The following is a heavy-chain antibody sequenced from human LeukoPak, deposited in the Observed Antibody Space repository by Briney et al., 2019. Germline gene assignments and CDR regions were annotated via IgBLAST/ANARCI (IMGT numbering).Heavy chain of an antibody. V-gene: IGHV3-73*01. CDR3: TRHGRGQGFGEPSDY. CDR1: GCTFSGSA. D-gene: IGHD3-10*01. J-gene: IGHJ4*02. Sequence: GWSLRLSCAASGCTFSGSAMDWVHQASGKGLEWVGRIRSKANSYATAYAASVKGRFTISRDDSKNTAYLQMNSLKTEDTAVYYCTRHGRGQGFGEPSDYWGQGTLVTVSS. CDR2: IRSKANSYAT.